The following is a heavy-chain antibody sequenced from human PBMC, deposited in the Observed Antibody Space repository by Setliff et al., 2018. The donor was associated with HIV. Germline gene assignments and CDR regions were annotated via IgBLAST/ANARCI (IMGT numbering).Heavy chain of an antibody. CDR2: IKSKSIGGTT. D-gene: IGHD3-3*01. J-gene: IGHJ4*02. CDR1: DFTVTNAW. Sequence: PGGSLRLSCAASDFTVTNAWMNWVRQAPGKGLEWVGRIKSKSIGGTTDYGASVKGRFTISRDDSKTIAYLQMNSLTTEDTAVYFCTRDRRGSNSWSGYNGGFDYWGQGTLVTVSS. CDR3: TRDRRGSNSWSGYNGGFDY. V-gene: IGHV3-15*07.